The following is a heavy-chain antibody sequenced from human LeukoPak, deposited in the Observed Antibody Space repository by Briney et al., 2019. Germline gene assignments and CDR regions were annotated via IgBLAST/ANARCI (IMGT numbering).Heavy chain of an antibody. D-gene: IGHD3-22*01. CDR2: ISGSGDTT. Sequence: GGSLRLSCAASGFTFSSFAMNWVRQAPGKGLEWVSIISGSGDTTHYADSVKGRFTISRDNSKNTLYLQMNSLRAEDTAVYYCAKDRYDSSGYFDYWGQGTLVTVSS. V-gene: IGHV3-23*01. CDR3: AKDRYDSSGYFDY. J-gene: IGHJ4*02. CDR1: GFTFSSFA.